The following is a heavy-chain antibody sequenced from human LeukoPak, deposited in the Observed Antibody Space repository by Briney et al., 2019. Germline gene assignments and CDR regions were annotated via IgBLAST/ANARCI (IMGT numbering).Heavy chain of an antibody. CDR1: GGSFSGYY. Sequence: PSETLSLTCAVYGGSFSGYYWSWIRQPPGKGLEWIGEINHSGSTYYNPSLKSRVTISVDTSKNQFSLKLSSVTAADTAVYYCARTYYSSSLYYFDYWGQGTLVTVSS. CDR2: INHSGST. J-gene: IGHJ4*02. D-gene: IGHD6-13*01. CDR3: ARTYYSSSLYYFDY. V-gene: IGHV4-34*01.